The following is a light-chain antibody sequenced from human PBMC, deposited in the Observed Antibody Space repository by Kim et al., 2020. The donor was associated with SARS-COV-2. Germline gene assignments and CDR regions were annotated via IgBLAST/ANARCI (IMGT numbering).Light chain of an antibody. CDR3: QQANSFPYS. Sequence: SAAVGDRVPTTCRASQGISSRLAWCQQKPGKAPKLLIYAAASLRSGVPSRFSGSGSGTDFTLTISSLQPEDFATYYCQQANSFPYSFGQGTKLEI. CDR2: AAA. V-gene: IGKV1-12*01. CDR1: QGISSR. J-gene: IGKJ2*03.